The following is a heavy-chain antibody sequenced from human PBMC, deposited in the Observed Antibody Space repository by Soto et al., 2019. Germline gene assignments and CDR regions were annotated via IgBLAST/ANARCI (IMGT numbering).Heavy chain of an antibody. J-gene: IGHJ4*02. Sequence: SETLSLTCAVYGGSFSGYYWSWIRQPPGKGLEWIGEINHSGSTNYNPSLKSRVTISVDTSKNQFSLKLSSVTAADTAVYYCARGPAAAGTGFPPGNDYWGQGTLVTVSS. D-gene: IGHD6-13*01. CDR3: ARGPAAAGTGFPPGNDY. CDR2: INHSGST. V-gene: IGHV4-34*01. CDR1: GGSFSGYY.